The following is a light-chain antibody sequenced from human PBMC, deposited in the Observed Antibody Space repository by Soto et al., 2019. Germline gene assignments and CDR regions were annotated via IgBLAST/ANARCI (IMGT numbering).Light chain of an antibody. CDR3: QQSYSTPYT. V-gene: IGKV1-39*01. CDR2: DAS. J-gene: IGKJ2*01. CDR1: QSIGTS. Sequence: DIQMTQSPSSLSASVGDRVTITCRASQSIGTSLSWYQQKPGRAPKLLIHDASSLQSGVPSRFSGSGSGTDFTLTISSLQPEDVAVYYCQQSYSTPYTFGQGTNLAIK.